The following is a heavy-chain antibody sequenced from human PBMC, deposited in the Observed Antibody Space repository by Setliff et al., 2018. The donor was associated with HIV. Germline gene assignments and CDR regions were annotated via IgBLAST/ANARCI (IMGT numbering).Heavy chain of an antibody. J-gene: IGHJ3*02. Sequence: PSETLSLTCAVSGGSMNSGGYSWSWIRQPPGKGLEWIGYIYHSGSAIYNPSLNSRVTMSVDKSKNQFSLRLSSVTAADTAVYYCVKHFWTDYYDWRDTGAFDIWGQGTVVTVSS. V-gene: IGHV4-30-2*01. CDR1: GGSMNSGGYS. CDR2: IYHSGSA. D-gene: IGHD3-22*01. CDR3: VKHFWTDYYDWRDTGAFDI.